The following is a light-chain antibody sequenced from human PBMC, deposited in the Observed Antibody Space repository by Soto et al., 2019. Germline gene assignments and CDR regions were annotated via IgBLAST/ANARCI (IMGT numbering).Light chain of an antibody. CDR2: DVT. Sequence: QSVLTQPASVSGSPGQSITISCTGTTSDIGAYNYVSWYQHHPGKAPKLLIYDVTDRPSGVSDRFSGSKSGNTASLTISGLQAEDEADYFCSSYTTSNTVVLFGGGTQLTVL. CDR1: TSDIGAYNY. V-gene: IGLV2-14*03. J-gene: IGLJ2*01. CDR3: SSYTTSNTVVL.